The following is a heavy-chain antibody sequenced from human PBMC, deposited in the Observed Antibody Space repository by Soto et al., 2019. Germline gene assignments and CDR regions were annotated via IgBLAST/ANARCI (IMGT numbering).Heavy chain of an antibody. V-gene: IGHV1-3*01. J-gene: IGHJ4*02. D-gene: IGHD2-2*02. CDR3: ARDMGYCSSSSCYNPLFDY. Sequence: QVQLVQSGAEVKKPGASVKVSCKASGYTFTSYAMHWVRQAPGQRLEWMGWINSGNGNTKYSQKFQGRVTITRDTXXSXAXXELSSLRSEDTAVYYCARDMGYCSSSSCYNPLFDYWGQGTLVTVSS. CDR1: GYTFTSYA. CDR2: INSGNGNT.